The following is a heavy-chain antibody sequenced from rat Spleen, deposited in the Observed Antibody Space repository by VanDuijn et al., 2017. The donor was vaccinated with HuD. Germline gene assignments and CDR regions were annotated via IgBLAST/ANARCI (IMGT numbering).Heavy chain of an antibody. V-gene: IGHV2-32*01. CDR1: GFSLTTYI. CDR2: MRSDGDT. CDR3: ARDRYNCYFDF. Sequence: QVQLKETGPDLVQLTQTLSITCTVSGFSLTTYIVHCVRQPPGKGLEWMGVMRSDGDTSYNLALKSRLSISRDTSRSQVFFEMSSLQTEDTATYFCARDRYNCYFDFWGPGTMVTVSS. J-gene: IGHJ1*01.